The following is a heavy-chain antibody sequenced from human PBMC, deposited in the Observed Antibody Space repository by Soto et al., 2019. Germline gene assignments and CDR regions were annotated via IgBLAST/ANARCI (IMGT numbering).Heavy chain of an antibody. CDR2: IYYSGST. V-gene: IGHV4-31*03. D-gene: IGHD6-19*01. Sequence: SETLSLTCTASGGSISSGGYSCSWIRQHPGKGLEWIGDIYYSGSTYYNPSLKSRVTISVDTSKNQFSLKLSSVTAADTAVYYCARDRAVAGRRYFDYWGQGTLVTVSS. J-gene: IGHJ4*02. CDR3: ARDRAVAGRRYFDY. CDR1: GGSISSGGYS.